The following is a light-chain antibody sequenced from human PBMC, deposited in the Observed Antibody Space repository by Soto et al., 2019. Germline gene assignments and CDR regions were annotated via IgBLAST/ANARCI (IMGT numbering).Light chain of an antibody. CDR1: SGHSSYI. CDR2: LEGSGSY. J-gene: IGLJ3*02. CDR3: ETWDSHTRV. V-gene: IGLV4-60*02. Sequence: QSVLTHSSSASASLGSSVKVTCTLSSGHSSYIIAWHQQQPGKAPRYLMKLEGSGSYNKGSGVPDRFSGSSSGADRYLTISNLQFEDEADYYCETWDSHTRVFGGGTKLTVL.